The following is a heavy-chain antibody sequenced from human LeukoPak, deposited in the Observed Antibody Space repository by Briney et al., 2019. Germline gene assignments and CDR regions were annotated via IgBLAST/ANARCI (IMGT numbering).Heavy chain of an antibody. CDR1: GFSFSSYW. D-gene: IGHD1-26*01. V-gene: IGHV3-74*01. J-gene: IGHJ4*02. Sequence: GGSLRLSCAASGFSFSSYWMHWVRQAPGKRLVWVSRISIDGSTTNYADSVKGRFTISRDNAKNTLYLQMNSLRAEDTAVYYCARDRGSGSYDYWGQGTLVTVSS. CDR3: ARDRGSGSYDY. CDR2: ISIDGSTT.